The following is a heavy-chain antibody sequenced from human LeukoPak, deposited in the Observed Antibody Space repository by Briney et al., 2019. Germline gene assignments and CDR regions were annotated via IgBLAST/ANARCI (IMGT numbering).Heavy chain of an antibody. CDR3: AKDSIGDDAFDI. D-gene: IGHD3-16*01. CDR2: ISGSGGST. J-gene: IGHJ3*02. Sequence: GXSXXLSCXASXFTFSSYAMSWVRQAPGKGLEWVSAISGSGGSTYYADSVKGRFTISRDNSKNTLYLQMNSLRAEDTAVYYCAKDSIGDDAFDIWGQGTMVTVSS. V-gene: IGHV3-23*01. CDR1: XFTFSSYA.